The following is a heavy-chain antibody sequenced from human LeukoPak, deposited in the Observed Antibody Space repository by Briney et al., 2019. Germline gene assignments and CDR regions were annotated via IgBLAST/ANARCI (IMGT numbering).Heavy chain of an antibody. CDR3: AKERYGSGDDAFDI. CDR1: GFTFDDYA. V-gene: IGHV3-9*01. D-gene: IGHD3-10*01. CDR2: ISWNSGSI. Sequence: QPGGSLRLSCAASGFTFDDYAMHWVRQAPGKGLEWVSGISWNSGSIGYADSVKGRFTISRDNAKNSLYLQMNSLRAEDTALYYCAKERYGSGDDAFDIWGQGTMVTVSS. J-gene: IGHJ3*02.